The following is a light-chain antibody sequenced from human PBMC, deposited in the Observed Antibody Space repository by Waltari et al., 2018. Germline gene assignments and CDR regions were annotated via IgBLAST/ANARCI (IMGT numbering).Light chain of an antibody. CDR3: CSYAGRYTHVV. Sequence: QSALTQPRSVSGSPGQSVTISCTGTSSDVGGYDYVSWYQHHPGKAPKHIICVVTKRPSGVPDRFSGSKSGNTASLTISGLQAEDEADYYCCSYAGRYTHVVFGGGTKLTVL. CDR1: SSDVGGYDY. J-gene: IGLJ2*01. V-gene: IGLV2-11*01. CDR2: VVT.